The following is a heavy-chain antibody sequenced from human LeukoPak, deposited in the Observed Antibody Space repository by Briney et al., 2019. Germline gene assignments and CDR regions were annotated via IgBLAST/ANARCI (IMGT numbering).Heavy chain of an antibody. V-gene: IGHV4-34*01. CDR3: ARVFGSGSYYMNAYYFDY. D-gene: IGHD3-10*01. Sequence: PSETLSLTCAVYGGSFSGYYWSWIRQPPGKGLEWIGEINHSGSTNYNPSLKSRVTISVDTSKNQFSLKLSSVTAADTAVYYCARVFGSGSYYMNAYYFDYWGQGTLVTVSS. CDR2: INHSGST. CDR1: GGSFSGYY. J-gene: IGHJ4*02.